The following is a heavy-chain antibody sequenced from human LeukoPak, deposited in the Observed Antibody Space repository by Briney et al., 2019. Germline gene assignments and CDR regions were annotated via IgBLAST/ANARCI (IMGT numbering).Heavy chain of an antibody. V-gene: IGHV3-48*03. J-gene: IGHJ4*02. CDR1: GFTFSSYE. CDR3: ARNPSRVGIDY. CDR2: TSSSGSTI. Sequence: GGPLRLSCAASGFTFSSYEMNWVRQAPGKGLEWVSYTSSSGSTIYYADSVKGRFTISRDNAKNSLYLQVNSLRDEDTAVYYCARNPSRVGIDYWGQGTLVTVSS. D-gene: IGHD1-26*01.